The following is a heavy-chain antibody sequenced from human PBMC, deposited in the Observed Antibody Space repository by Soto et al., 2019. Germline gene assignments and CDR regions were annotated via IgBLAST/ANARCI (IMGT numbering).Heavy chain of an antibody. V-gene: IGHV4-59*01. CDR1: GGSISSYY. CDR2: IYYSGST. Sequence: SETLSLTCTVSGGSISSYYWSWIRQPPGKGLEWIGYIYYSGSTNYNPSLKSRVTISVDTSKNQFSLKLSSVTAADTAVYYCARGYFDWLSLDYWGQGTLVTVSS. D-gene: IGHD3-9*01. CDR3: ARGYFDWLSLDY. J-gene: IGHJ4*02.